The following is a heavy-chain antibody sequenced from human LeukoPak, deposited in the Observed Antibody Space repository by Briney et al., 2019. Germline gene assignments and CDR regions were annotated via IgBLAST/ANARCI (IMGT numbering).Heavy chain of an antibody. CDR3: ARPYCSAGSCSDAFDI. V-gene: IGHV3-7*01. D-gene: IGHD2-15*01. CDR2: IKQDGSEK. CDR1: GFTFSSYW. Sequence: GGSLRLSCAAAGFTFSSYWMSWVRQAPGKGLEWVANIKQDGSEKYYVDSVKGRFTISRDNAKDSLYLQMNSLRAEDTAVYYCARPYCSAGSCSDAFDIWGQGTMVTVSS. J-gene: IGHJ3*02.